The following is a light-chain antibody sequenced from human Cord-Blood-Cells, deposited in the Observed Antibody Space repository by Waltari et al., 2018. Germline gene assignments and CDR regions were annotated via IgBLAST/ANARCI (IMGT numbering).Light chain of an antibody. J-gene: IGLJ2*01. CDR2: DFS. V-gene: IGLV2-14*01. CDR3: SSYTSSSTLV. Sequence: QSALTQPASVSGSPGQSITISCTGTSSDVGGYNYVSWYQQHPGKVPKLMIYDFSNRPKGLTNRFTVPKSGNTASRTSSGLQAEDETDYYCSSYTSSSTLVFGGGTRLTVL. CDR1: SSDVGGYNY.